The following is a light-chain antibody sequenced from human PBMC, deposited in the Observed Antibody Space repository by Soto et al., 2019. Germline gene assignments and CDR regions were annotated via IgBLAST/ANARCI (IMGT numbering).Light chain of an antibody. CDR3: ATWDNSLRGGV. J-gene: IGLJ3*02. V-gene: IGLV1-51*01. CDR1: SSNIGDNY. Sequence: QSVLTQPPSVSAAPGQKVTISCSGSSSNIGDNYVTWYQQLPGTAPKLLIYDNNKRPSGIPDRFSGSESGTSATLGITGLQTGDEADYYCATWDNSLRGGVFGGGTKLTVL. CDR2: DNN.